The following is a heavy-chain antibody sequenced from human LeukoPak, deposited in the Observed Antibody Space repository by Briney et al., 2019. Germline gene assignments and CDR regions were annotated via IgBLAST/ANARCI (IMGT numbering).Heavy chain of an antibody. D-gene: IGHD2/OR15-2a*01. J-gene: IGHJ4*02. CDR1: GGSISSYY. CDR3: ARENIVTPPDY. CDR2: IYYSGST. V-gene: IGHV4-59*01. Sequence: SETLSLTCTVSGGSISSYYWSWIRQPPGKGLEWIGYIYYSGSTNYNPSLKSRVTISVDTSKNQFSLKLSSVTAADTAVYYCARENIVTPPDYWGRGTLVTVSS.